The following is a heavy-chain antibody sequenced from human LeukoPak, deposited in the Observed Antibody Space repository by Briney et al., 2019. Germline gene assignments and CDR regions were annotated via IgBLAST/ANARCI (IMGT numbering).Heavy chain of an antibody. J-gene: IGHJ4*02. CDR1: GFTFSSYG. V-gene: IGHV3-30*18. Sequence: GGSLRLSCAASGFTFSSYGMHWVRQAPGKGLEWVAVISYDGSNKYYADSVKGRFTISRDNSKNTLYLQMNSLRAEDTAVYYCAKAWCVVVAFSTFDYWGQGTLVTVSS. CDR3: AKAWCVVVAFSTFDY. CDR2: ISYDGSNK. D-gene: IGHD2-15*01.